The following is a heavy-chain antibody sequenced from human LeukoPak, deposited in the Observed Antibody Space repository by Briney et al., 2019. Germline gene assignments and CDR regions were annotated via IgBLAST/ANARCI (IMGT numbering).Heavy chain of an antibody. CDR2: IYYSGCT. CDR1: GGSISSHY. J-gene: IGHJ4*02. CDR3: ARGGSIAASPGDY. V-gene: IGHV4-59*11. Sequence: SETLSLTCTVSGGSISSHYWSWIRQPPGKGLEWIGYIYYSGCTNYNPSLKSRVTILVDTSKNQFSLKLSSVTAADTAVYYCARGGSIAASPGDYWGQGTLVTVSS. D-gene: IGHD6-6*01.